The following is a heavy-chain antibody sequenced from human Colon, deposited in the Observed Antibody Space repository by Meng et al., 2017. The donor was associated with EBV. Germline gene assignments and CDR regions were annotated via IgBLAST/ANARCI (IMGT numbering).Heavy chain of an antibody. J-gene: IGHJ5*02. CDR3: ASSDYYGSGSYYP. CDR1: GGSISSNNW. D-gene: IGHD3-10*01. V-gene: IGHV4-4*02. CDR2: IFHSGST. Sequence: QVQLQESGPGLVKPSGTLSLTCAVSGGSISSNNWWSWVRQPPGKGLEWIGEIFHSGSTKHNPSLTSRVTMSMDKSKNQFSLRLSSVTAADTAVYYCASSDYYGSGSYYPWGQGTLVTVSS.